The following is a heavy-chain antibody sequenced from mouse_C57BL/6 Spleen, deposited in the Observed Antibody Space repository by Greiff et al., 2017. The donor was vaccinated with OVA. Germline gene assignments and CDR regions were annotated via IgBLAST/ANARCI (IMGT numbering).Heavy chain of an antibody. J-gene: IGHJ1*03. D-gene: IGHD2-4*01. CDR2: IYPGGGYT. CDR1: GYTFTNYW. V-gene: IGHV1-63*01. CDR3: ARRGMGLRRTDWYFDV. Sequence: QVQLQQSGAELVRPGTSVKMSCKASGYTFTNYWIGWAKQRPGHGLEWIGDIYPGGGYTNYNEKFKGKATLTADKSSSTAYMQFSSLTSEDSAIYYCARRGMGLRRTDWYFDVWGTGTTVTVSS.